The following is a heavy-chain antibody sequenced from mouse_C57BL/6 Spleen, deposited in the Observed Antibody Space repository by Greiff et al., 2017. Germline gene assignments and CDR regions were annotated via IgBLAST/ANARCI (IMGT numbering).Heavy chain of an antibody. CDR2: IRSKSNNYAT. V-gene: IGHV10-1*01. D-gene: IGHD2-3*01. CDR3: VSGGDGYYVDYAMDY. Sequence: DVKLQESGGGLVQPKGSLKLSCAASGFSFNTYAMNWVRQAPGKGLEWVARIRSKSNNYATYYADSVKDRFTISRDDSESMLYLQMNNLKTEDTAMYYCVSGGDGYYVDYAMDYWGQGTSVTVSS. J-gene: IGHJ4*01. CDR1: GFSFNTYA.